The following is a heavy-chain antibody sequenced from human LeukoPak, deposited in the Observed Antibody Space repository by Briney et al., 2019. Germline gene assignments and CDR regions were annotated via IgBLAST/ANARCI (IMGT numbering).Heavy chain of an antibody. CDR1: GFXFSYYG. D-gene: IGHD2-2*01. J-gene: IGHJ4*02. CDR3: ARDSNWHYFDY. V-gene: IGHV3-30*03. Sequence: GGSLRLSCAASGFXFSYYGIHWVRQAPGKGLEWVAFISYDGNKKYSADSVKGRFTISRDNSENMLFLETNSLRAEDTAVYYCARDSNWHYFDYWGQGTLVSVSS. CDR2: ISYDGNKK.